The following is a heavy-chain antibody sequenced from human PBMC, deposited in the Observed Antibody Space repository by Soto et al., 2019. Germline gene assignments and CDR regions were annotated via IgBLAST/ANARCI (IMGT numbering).Heavy chain of an antibody. CDR1: GGSISSYY. J-gene: IGHJ4*02. V-gene: IGHV4-59*01. Sequence: SETLSLTCTVSGGSISSYYLSWIRQPPGKGLEWIGYIYYSGSTNYNPSLKSRVTISVDTSKNQFSLKLSSVTAADTAVYYCARAERDSYGYYFDYWGQGTLVT. CDR3: ARAERDSYGYYFDY. D-gene: IGHD5-18*01. CDR2: IYYSGST.